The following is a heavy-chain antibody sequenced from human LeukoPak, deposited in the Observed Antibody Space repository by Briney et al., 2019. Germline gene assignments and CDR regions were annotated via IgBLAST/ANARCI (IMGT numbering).Heavy chain of an antibody. CDR2: ISDYNDNT. J-gene: IGHJ1*01. D-gene: IGHD6-13*01. Sequence: ASVKVSCKASGYTFSTYGISWVRQAPGQGLEWMGWISDYNDNTNYAQKLQGRVTMTTDTSTSTAYMELRSLRSDDTAVYYCARDVGAAAGFQLWGQGTLVTVSS. V-gene: IGHV1-18*01. CDR3: ARDVGAAAGFQL. CDR1: GYTFSTYG.